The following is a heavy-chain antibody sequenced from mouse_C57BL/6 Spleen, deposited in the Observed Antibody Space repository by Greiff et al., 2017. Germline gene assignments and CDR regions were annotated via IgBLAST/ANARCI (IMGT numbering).Heavy chain of an antibody. V-gene: IGHV1-52*01. CDR3: ASAGDYDGFDY. J-gene: IGHJ2*01. Sequence: QVQLQQPGAELVRPGSSVKLSCKASGYTFTSYWMHWVKQRPIQGLEWIGNIDPSDSETHYNQKFKDKATLTVDKSSSTAYMRLSSLTSEDSAVYYCASAGDYDGFDYWGQGTTLTVSS. D-gene: IGHD2-4*01. CDR2: IDPSDSET. CDR1: GYTFTSYW.